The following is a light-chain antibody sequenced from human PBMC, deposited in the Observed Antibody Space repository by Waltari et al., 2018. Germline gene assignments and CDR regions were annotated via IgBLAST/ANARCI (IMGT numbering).Light chain of an antibody. CDR3: MQGQQTFPT. Sequence: VLTQSPLSLAVTPGEPASISCRSSQSLVYSYGYNYLDWYQQKPGQSPQLLIYLGSRRVSGVPARFSGSGSGTDFTLKISGVEAEDIGVYYCMQGQQTFPTFGQGTKVEIK. V-gene: IGKV2-28*01. CDR2: LGS. CDR1: QSLVYSYGYNY. J-gene: IGKJ1*01.